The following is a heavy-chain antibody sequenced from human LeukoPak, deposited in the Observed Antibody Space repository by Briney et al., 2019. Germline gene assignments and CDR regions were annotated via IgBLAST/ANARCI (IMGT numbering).Heavy chain of an antibody. CDR1: GFTFDDYA. CDR2: ISWNSGSI. CDR3: ARGGGYYYYDSAFDY. Sequence: GGSLRLSCAASGFTFDDYAMHWVRQAPGKGLEWVSGISWNSGSIGYADSVKGRFTISRDNAKNSLYLQMNSLRAEDTAVYYCARGGGYYYYDSAFDYWGQGILVTVSS. D-gene: IGHD3-22*01. J-gene: IGHJ4*02. V-gene: IGHV3-9*01.